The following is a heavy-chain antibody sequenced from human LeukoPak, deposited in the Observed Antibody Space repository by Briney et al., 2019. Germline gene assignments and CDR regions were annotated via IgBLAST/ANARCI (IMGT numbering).Heavy chain of an antibody. CDR1: GGSISSGSYY. V-gene: IGHV4-61*02. D-gene: IGHD3-16*02. CDR2: IYTSGST. Sequence: SETLSLTCADSGGSISSGSYYWSWIRQPAGKGLEWIGRIYTSGSTSYNPSLKSRVTISVDTSKNQFSLKLSSVTVADTAVYYCARQLRLGELSPALFDYWGQGTLVTVSS. CDR3: ARQLRLGELSPALFDY. J-gene: IGHJ4*02.